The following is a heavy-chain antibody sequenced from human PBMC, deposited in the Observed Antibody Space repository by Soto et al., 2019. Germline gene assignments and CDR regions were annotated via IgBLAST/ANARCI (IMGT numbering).Heavy chain of an antibody. V-gene: IGHV3-21*01. J-gene: IGHJ6*02. CDR3: ARKGEEYYYGMDV. D-gene: IGHD3-16*01. CDR2: ISSSSSYI. CDR1: GFTFSSYS. Sequence: KSGGSLRLSCAASGFTFSSYSMNWVRQAPGKGLEWVSSISSSSSYIYYADSVKGRFTISRDNAKNSLYLQMNSLRAEDTAVYYCARKGEEYYYGMDVWGQGTTVTVSS.